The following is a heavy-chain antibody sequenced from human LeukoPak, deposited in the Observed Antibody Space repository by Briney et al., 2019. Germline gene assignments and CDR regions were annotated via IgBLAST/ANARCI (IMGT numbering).Heavy chain of an antibody. V-gene: IGHV1-69*04. CDR1: GGTFSSYA. J-gene: IGHJ4*02. Sequence: GASVKVSCKASGGTFSSYAISWVRQAPGQGLEWMGRIIPILGIANYAQKFQGRVTITADKSTSTAYMELSSLRSEDTAVYYCARDAPRLSRTGGFDYWGQGTLVTVSS. D-gene: IGHD3-16*01. CDR2: IIPILGIA. CDR3: ARDAPRLSRTGGFDY.